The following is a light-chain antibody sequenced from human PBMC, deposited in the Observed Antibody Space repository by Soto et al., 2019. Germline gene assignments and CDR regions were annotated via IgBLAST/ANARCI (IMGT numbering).Light chain of an antibody. J-gene: IGLJ2*01. CDR3: SSYTSSNTLV. Sequence: QSVLTQPASVSGSPGQSITISCTGTSSDVGGYNYVSWYQQHPGKAPNLMIYEVSDRPSGVSNRFSGSKSGNTASLTISGLQAEDEADYYCSSYTSSNTLVFGGGTQLTVL. V-gene: IGLV2-14*01. CDR1: SSDVGGYNY. CDR2: EVS.